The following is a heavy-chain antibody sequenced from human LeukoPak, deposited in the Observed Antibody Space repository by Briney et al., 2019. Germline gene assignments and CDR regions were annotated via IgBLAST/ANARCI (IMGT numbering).Heavy chain of an antibody. CDR1: GYTFSDYY. J-gene: IGHJ4*02. CDR2: INPNSGET. D-gene: IGHD4-11*01. CDR3: ARDRDYSNTERGFDY. V-gene: IGHV1-2*02. Sequence: ASVKLSCKTSGYTFSDYYIHWVRQAPGQGLEWMGWINPNSGETKSAQKFQGRVTMTGDTSISTAYMELRRVTSDDTAVYYCARDRDYSNTERGFDYWGQGTLVTVSS.